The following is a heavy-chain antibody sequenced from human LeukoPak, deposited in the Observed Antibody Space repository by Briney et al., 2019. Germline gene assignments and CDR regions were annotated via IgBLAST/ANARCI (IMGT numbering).Heavy chain of an antibody. J-gene: IGHJ4*02. CDR1: GFTFSSYA. Sequence: GGSLRLSCAASGFTFSSYAMSWVRQAPGKGLEWVSAISGSGGSTYYADSVKGRFTISRDNAKNSLYLQMNSLRAEDTALYYCAKDTGYSGYDFPFDYWGQGTLVTVSS. D-gene: IGHD5-12*01. CDR2: ISGSGGST. V-gene: IGHV3-23*01. CDR3: AKDTGYSGYDFPFDY.